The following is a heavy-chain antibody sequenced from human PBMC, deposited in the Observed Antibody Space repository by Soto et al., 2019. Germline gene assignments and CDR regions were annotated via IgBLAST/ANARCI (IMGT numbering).Heavy chain of an antibody. V-gene: IGHV4-34*01. CDR3: AGLGYCTNGVCPQKPFDS. J-gene: IGHJ4*02. CDR2: INHSGST. CDR1: GGSFSGYY. D-gene: IGHD2-8*01. Sequence: QVQLQQWGAGLLKPSETLSLTCAVYGGSFSGYYWSWIRQPPGKGLEWIGEINHSGSTNYNPSLKSRVTISVDTSKNQFSLKLSSVTAADTAVYYCAGLGYCTNGVCPQKPFDSWGQGTLVTVSS.